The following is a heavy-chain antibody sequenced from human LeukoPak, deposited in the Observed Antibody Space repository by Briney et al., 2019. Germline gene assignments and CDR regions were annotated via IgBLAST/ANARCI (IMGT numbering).Heavy chain of an antibody. D-gene: IGHD1-26*01. CDR3: ARESLGPPYYFDF. CDR1: GGSISSGTFY. J-gene: IGHJ4*02. CDR2: IYASGRT. V-gene: IGHV4-61*02. Sequence: SQTLSLTCTVSGGSISSGTFYWSWIRQPAGKGLECIGRIYASGRTNCNPSLKSRVTISVDTSKNQFSLKLNSVTAADTAVYYCARESLGPPYYFDFWGQGTLVTVSS.